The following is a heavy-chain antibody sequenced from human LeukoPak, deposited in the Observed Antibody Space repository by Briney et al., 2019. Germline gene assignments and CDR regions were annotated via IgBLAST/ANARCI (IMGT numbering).Heavy chain of an antibody. D-gene: IGHD2-8*01. CDR2: IKSKTDGGTT. CDR3: NTALSPKVGYCSNGVCHKYFDY. CDR1: GFTVSNAW. Sequence: GGSLRLSCAASGFTVSNAWMSWVRQAPGKGLGWVGRIKSKTDGGTTDYAAPAKGRFSISRDDSKNTLYLQMNSLKTEDTAGSNCNTALSPKVGYCSNGVCHKYFDYWGQGTLLTVSS. J-gene: IGHJ4*02. V-gene: IGHV3-15*01.